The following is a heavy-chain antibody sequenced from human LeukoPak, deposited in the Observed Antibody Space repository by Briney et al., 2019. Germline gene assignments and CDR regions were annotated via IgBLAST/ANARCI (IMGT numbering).Heavy chain of an antibody. CDR2: ISGSGGSSTI. CDR3: ARVGSNQWLDY. J-gene: IGHJ4*02. CDR1: GFTFSSYA. D-gene: IGHD6-19*01. V-gene: IGHV3-23*01. Sequence: GGFLRLSCAASGFTFSSYAMSWVRQAPGKGLEWVSAISGSGGSSTIYNADSVKGRFTISRDNAKNLLYLLMDTLRAEDTAVYYCARVGSNQWLDYWGQGTLVTVSS.